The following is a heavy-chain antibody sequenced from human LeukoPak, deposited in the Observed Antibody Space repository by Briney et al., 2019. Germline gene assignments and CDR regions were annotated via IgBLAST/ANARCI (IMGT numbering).Heavy chain of an antibody. D-gene: IGHD5-24*01. V-gene: IGHV4-59*08. Sequence: SETLSLTCTVSGGSISSYYWSWIRQPPGKGLEWIGYIYYSGSTNYNPSLKSRVTISVDTSKNQFSLKLSSVTAADTAVYYCARQKKRRXGYNWFDPWGQGTLVTVSS. CDR1: GGSISSYY. J-gene: IGHJ5*02. CDR3: ARQKKRRXGYNWFDP. CDR2: IYYSGST.